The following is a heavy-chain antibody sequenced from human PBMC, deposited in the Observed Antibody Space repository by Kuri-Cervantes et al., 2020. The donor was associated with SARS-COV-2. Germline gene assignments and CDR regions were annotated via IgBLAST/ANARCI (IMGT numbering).Heavy chain of an antibody. D-gene: IGHD3-10*01. J-gene: IGHJ6*03. CDR2: IIPIFGTA. V-gene: IGHV1-69*05. CDR1: GGTFSSYA. CDR3: AIRVEKGVGDYYYYYYMDV. Sequence: SVKVSCKASGGTFSSYAISWVRQAPGQGLEWTGGIIPIFGTANYAQKFQGRVTITTDESTSTAYMELSSLRSEDTAVYYCAIRVEKGVGDYYYYYYMDVWGKGTTVTVSS.